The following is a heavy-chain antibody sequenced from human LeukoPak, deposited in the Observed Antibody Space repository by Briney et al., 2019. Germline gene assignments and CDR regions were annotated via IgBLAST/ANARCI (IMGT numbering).Heavy chain of an antibody. J-gene: IGHJ5*02. D-gene: IGHD3-10*01. CDR3: ATEGLITMVRGVTNWFDP. Sequence: SETLSLTCTVSGGSISSSSYYWGWIRQPPGKGLEWIGGIYYSGSTCYNPSLKSRVTISVDTSKNQFSLKLSSVTAADTAVYYCATEGLITMVRGVTNWFDPWGQGTLVTVSS. V-gene: IGHV4-39*01. CDR2: IYYSGST. CDR1: GGSISSSSYY.